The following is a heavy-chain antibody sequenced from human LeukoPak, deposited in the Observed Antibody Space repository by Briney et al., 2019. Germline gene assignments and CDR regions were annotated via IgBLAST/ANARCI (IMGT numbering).Heavy chain of an antibody. CDR2: IKQDGSEK. CDR1: GFTFSSYW. D-gene: IGHD6-13*01. CDR3: AREGTHSSSWSEGPDY. Sequence: GGSLRLSCAASGFTFSSYWMSWVRQAPGKGLEWVANIKQDGSEKYYVDSVKGRFTISRDNAKNSLYLQMNSLRAEDTAVYYCAREGTHSSSWSEGPDYWGQGTLVTVSS. V-gene: IGHV3-7*01. J-gene: IGHJ4*02.